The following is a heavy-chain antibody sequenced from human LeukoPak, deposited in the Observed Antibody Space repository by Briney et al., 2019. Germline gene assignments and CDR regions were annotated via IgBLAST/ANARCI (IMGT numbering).Heavy chain of an antibody. CDR3: ARVPTRALAAAGLTFDY. CDR1: GGTFSSYA. Sequence: ASVKVSCKASGGTFSSYAISWVRQAPGQGLEWMGGIIPIFGTANYAQKFQGRVTITADKSTSTAYMELSSLRSEDTAVYYCARVPTRALAAAGLTFDYWGQGTLVTVSS. D-gene: IGHD6-13*01. J-gene: IGHJ4*02. CDR2: IIPIFGTA. V-gene: IGHV1-69*06.